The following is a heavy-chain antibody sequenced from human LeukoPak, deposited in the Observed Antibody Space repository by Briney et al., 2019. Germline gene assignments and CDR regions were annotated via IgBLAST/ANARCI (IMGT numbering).Heavy chain of an antibody. D-gene: IGHD5-12*01. Sequence: GGSLRLSCAASGFTFSSYWMSWVRQAPGKGLEWVAHIKQDGSEKYYVDSVQGRFTISRGNAKNSLYLQMNSLRAEDTAVYYCARGSGYDRGFDYWGQGTLVTVSS. CDR3: ARGSGYDRGFDY. CDR2: IKQDGSEK. CDR1: GFTFSSYW. V-gene: IGHV3-7*05. J-gene: IGHJ4*02.